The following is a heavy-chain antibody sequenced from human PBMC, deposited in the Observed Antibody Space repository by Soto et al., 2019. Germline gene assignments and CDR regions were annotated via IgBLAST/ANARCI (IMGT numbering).Heavy chain of an antibody. CDR2: IWYDGSNK. CDR1: GFTFSSYG. CDR3: ASWGIAAAGYGMDV. Sequence: GGSLRLSCAASGFTFSSYGMHWVRQAPGKGLEWVAVIWYDGSNKYYADSVKGRFTISRDNSKNTLYLQMHSLRAEDTAVYYCASWGIAAAGYGMDVWGQGTTVTVSS. D-gene: IGHD6-13*01. J-gene: IGHJ6*02. V-gene: IGHV3-33*01.